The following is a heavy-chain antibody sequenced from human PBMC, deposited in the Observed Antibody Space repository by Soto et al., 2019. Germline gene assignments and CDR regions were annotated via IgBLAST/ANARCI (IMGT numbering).Heavy chain of an antibody. J-gene: IGHJ4*02. CDR3: ARDKGYAAAADS. CDR2: ISASGSYT. CDR1: GFTFSDHY. D-gene: IGHD6-13*01. V-gene: IGHV3-11*05. Sequence: QVHLVESGGGLVKPGGSLRLSCAASGFTFSDHYMSWIRQAPGKGLEWIAYISASGSYTNYADFLKGRFSISRDNANNSLYLQMNSLSDEDTAVYFCARDKGYAAAADSWGQGTLVTVSS.